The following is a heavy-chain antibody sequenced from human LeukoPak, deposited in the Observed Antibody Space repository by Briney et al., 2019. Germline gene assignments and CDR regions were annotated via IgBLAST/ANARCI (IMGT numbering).Heavy chain of an antibody. Sequence: GGSLRLSCAASGFTVSSNYMSWVRQAPGKGLEWVSVIYSGGSTYYADSVKGRFTISRDNSKNTLYPQMNSLRAEDTAVYYCARDRNCSSTSCYSDAFDIWGQGTMVTVSS. CDR3: ARDRNCSSTSCYSDAFDI. J-gene: IGHJ3*02. D-gene: IGHD2-2*01. CDR1: GFTVSSNY. V-gene: IGHV3-66*02. CDR2: IYSGGST.